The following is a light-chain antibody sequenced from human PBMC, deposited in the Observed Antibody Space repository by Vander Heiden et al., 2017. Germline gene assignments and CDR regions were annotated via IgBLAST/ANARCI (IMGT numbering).Light chain of an antibody. J-gene: IGKJ2*01. Sequence: IVIAQSPLSLPVTPREPASISCRSSQSLLHSNGYKYLDWYLQKPGQSPQLLIYLGSNRASGVPDRFSGSGSGADFTLKISRVEAEDVGVYYCMQALQTPYTFGQGTKLEIK. CDR2: LGS. CDR1: QSLLHSNGYKY. CDR3: MQALQTPYT. V-gene: IGKV2-28*01.